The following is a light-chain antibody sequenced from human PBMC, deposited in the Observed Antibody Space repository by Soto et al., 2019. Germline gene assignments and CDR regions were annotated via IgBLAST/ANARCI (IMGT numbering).Light chain of an antibody. Sequence: QSALTQPPSASGSPGQSVAISCTGTSSDVGASDYVSWYQQHSGKAPKLLLYEVNKRPSGVPDRFSGSKSGNTASLTVSALQAADEADYYCLSHSGSSNVLGTGTKGTVL. CDR2: EVN. V-gene: IGLV2-8*01. J-gene: IGLJ1*01. CDR1: SSDVGASDY. CDR3: LSHSGSSNV.